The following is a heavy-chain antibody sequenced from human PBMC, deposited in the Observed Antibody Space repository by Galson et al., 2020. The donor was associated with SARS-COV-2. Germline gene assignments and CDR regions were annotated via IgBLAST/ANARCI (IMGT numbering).Heavy chain of an antibody. CDR3: ARETDDYTSSWYDY. Sequence: GGSLRLSCRASGFTFSSFAMPWVRQAPGKGLEWVAIISYDGTKRYNLDSVKGRFTISRDNSKNTLYLQMDSLTTEETAVYYCARETDDYTSSWYDYWCQGTLGTVSS. CDR2: ISYDGTKR. J-gene: IGHJ4*02. D-gene: IGHD6-13*01. CDR1: GFTFSSFA. V-gene: IGHV3-30*04.